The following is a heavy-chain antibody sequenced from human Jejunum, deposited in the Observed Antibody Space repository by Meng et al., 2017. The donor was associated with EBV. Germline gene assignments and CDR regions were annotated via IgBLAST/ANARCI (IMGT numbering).Heavy chain of an antibody. CDR1: GDSLISTDTW. CDR3: ARGSHYTWDV. Sequence: QASGQGLVNPPGLPSLTCGASGDSLISTDTWWSWVRQPPGKGLEWIGEIFHAGNTNYNPSLKSQVTMSVDTSKNQFSLNLSSVTAADSAVYYCARGSHYTWDVWGQGTLGHRLL. CDR2: IFHAGNT. J-gene: IGHJ4*02. D-gene: IGHD3-16*01. V-gene: IGHV4-4*03.